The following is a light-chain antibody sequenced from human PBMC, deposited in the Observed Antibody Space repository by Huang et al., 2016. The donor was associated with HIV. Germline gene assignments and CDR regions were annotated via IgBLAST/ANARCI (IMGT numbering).Light chain of an antibody. Sequence: EIVMTQSPATLSVSPGERATLSCRASQSVRSNLAWYQQKPGQPHRILIYSASIRATNVPARFSGSGSGTEFTLTISSLQSEDFVVYCCQQYDNWPPTFGQGTKVEIK. J-gene: IGKJ1*01. V-gene: IGKV3-15*01. CDR2: SAS. CDR3: QQYDNWPPT. CDR1: QSVRSN.